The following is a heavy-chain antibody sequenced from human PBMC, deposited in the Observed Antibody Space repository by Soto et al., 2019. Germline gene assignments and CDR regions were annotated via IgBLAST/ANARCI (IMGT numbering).Heavy chain of an antibody. V-gene: IGHV3-33*01. Sequence: SLRLSCAASGFTFSSYGMHWVRQAPGKGLEWVAVIWYDGSNKYYADSVKGRFTISRDNSKNTLYLQMNSLRAEDTAVYYCASLPDAFDIWGQGTMVTVSS. J-gene: IGHJ3*02. CDR2: IWYDGSNK. CDR1: GFTFSSYG. CDR3: ASLPDAFDI.